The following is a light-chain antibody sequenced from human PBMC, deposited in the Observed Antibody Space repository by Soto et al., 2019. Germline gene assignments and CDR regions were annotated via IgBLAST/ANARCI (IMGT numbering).Light chain of an antibody. CDR1: QSVSGW. CDR3: QHYNDYSYT. J-gene: IGKJ2*01. CDR2: EAS. Sequence: DIQMTQSPSTLSASVGDRVAISCRASQSVSGWVAWYQQKPGKVPKLLIYEASTLEDGVPSRFSGSGSGTEFTLTISSLQPDDSATYYCQHYNDYSYTFGPGTNVEIK. V-gene: IGKV1-5*03.